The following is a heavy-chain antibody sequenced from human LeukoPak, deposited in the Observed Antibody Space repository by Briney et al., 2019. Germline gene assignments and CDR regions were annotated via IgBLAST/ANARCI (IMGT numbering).Heavy chain of an antibody. CDR3: ARRKDGVDV. CDR2: IYPGDSDT. CDR1: RSILTSYR. J-gene: IGHJ6*02. Sequence: GTSLNICSTASRSILTSYRIAWLRQMPGKGLEWMGIIYPGDSDTRYSPSFQGLLTISADKSISTAYLQWSSLKASDTATYYCARRKDGVDVWGQGTTVTVSS. V-gene: IGHV5-51*01.